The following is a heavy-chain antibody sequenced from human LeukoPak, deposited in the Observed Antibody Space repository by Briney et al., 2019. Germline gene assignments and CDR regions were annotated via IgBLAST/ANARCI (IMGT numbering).Heavy chain of an antibody. Sequence: PSETLSLTCTVSGGSISSYYWSWIRQPPGKGLEWIGYIYYSGSTNYNPSLKSRVTISVDTSKNQFSLKLSSVTAADTAVYYCARDCCGDSFDYWGQGTLVTASS. CDR1: GGSISSYY. CDR2: IYYSGST. CDR3: ARDCCGDSFDY. V-gene: IGHV4-59*01. D-gene: IGHD2-21*02. J-gene: IGHJ4*02.